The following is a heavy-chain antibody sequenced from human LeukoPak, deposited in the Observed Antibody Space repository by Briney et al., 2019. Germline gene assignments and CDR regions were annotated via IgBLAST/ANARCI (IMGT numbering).Heavy chain of an antibody. J-gene: IGHJ4*02. D-gene: IGHD6-13*01. CDR3: TRPSSAAGTVDY. Sequence: GGSLRLSCAASGFTFSSYAMSWVRQAPGKGLEWVSAISGSGGSTYYADSVKGRFTISRDDSKNTAYLQMNSLKTEDTAVYYCTRPSSAAGTVDYWGQGTLVTVSS. CDR2: ISGSGGST. V-gene: IGHV3-23*01. CDR1: GFTFSSYA.